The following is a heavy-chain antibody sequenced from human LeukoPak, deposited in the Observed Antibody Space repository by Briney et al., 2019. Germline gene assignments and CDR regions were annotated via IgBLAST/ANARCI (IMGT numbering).Heavy chain of an antibody. J-gene: IGHJ4*02. CDR2: LYTDESI. Sequence: GGSLTLSCPASLLTVSNYYMTWVRQAPARGLEGVSFLYTDESIYCAVPVKGRLTIHRENSKNTVFLKMNGLRAADTAVYFCAGGFQRINSWFGLDSWGKGTLVSV. CDR1: LLTVSNYY. V-gene: IGHV3-53*01. D-gene: IGHD3-16*01. CDR3: AGGFQRINSWFGLDS.